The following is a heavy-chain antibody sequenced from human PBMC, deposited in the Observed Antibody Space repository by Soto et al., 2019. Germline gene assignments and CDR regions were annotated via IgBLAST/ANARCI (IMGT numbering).Heavy chain of an antibody. CDR2: ISNDGSKK. V-gene: IGHV3-30*03. D-gene: IGHD6-19*01. Sequence: GVLLRLPCTASGCAFANYGIHWVRQAPGKGLEWVAHISNDGSKKFYGDSVKGRFTISRDNSENTVYLQMTSLRPDDTAVFYCARDVAMPTGLGLGYWGQGTLVTVSS. J-gene: IGHJ4*02. CDR1: GCAFANYG. CDR3: ARDVAMPTGLGLGY.